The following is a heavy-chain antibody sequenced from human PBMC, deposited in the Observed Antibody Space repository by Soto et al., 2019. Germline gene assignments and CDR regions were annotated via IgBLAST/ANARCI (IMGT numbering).Heavy chain of an antibody. Sequence: SGKLSCKASGGTFSSYAISWVRQAPGQGLEWMGGIIPIFGTANYAQKFQGRVTITADESTSTAYMELSSLRSEDTAVYYCAREQGRIRFTNNRFDPWSQGTLVTV. CDR3: AREQGRIRFTNNRFDP. CDR1: GGTFSSYA. D-gene: IGHD3-3*01. V-gene: IGHV1-69*13. CDR2: IIPIFGTA. J-gene: IGHJ5*02.